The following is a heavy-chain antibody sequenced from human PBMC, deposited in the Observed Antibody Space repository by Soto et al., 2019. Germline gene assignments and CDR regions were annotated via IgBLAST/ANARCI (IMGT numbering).Heavy chain of an antibody. Sequence: SETLSLTCTVSGGSISSGGYYWSWIRQHPGKGLEWIGYIYYSGSTYYNPSLKSRVTISVDTSKNQFSLKLSSVTAADTAVYYCARDRAAAGGYYYYGMDVWGQGPTVT. CDR3: ARDRAAAGGYYYYGMDV. CDR1: GGSISSGGYY. V-gene: IGHV4-31*03. J-gene: IGHJ6*02. D-gene: IGHD6-13*01. CDR2: IYYSGST.